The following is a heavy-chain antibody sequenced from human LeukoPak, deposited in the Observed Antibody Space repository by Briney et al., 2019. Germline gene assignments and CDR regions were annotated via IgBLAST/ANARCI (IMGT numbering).Heavy chain of an antibody. D-gene: IGHD5-18*01. J-gene: IGHJ4*02. CDR1: GFTFSSYG. V-gene: IGHV3-30*02. Sequence: SGGSLRLSCAASGFTFSSYGMHWVRQAPGKGLEWVAFIRYDGSNKYYADSVKGRFTIFRDNSKNTLYLQMNSLRAEDTAVYYCAKDRRGYSYGYSFFDYWGQGTLVTVSS. CDR3: AKDRRGYSYGYSFFDY. CDR2: IRYDGSNK.